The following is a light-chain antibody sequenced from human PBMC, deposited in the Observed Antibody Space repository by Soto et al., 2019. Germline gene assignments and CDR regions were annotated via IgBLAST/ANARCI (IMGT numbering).Light chain of an antibody. CDR2: KAS. CDR3: QQYLSYRYT. V-gene: IGKV1-5*03. CDR1: QSIGNW. J-gene: IGKJ2*01. Sequence: DIQMTQSPSTLSASVGDRVTITCRASQSIGNWLAWYQQKPGKAPKLLIYKASSLESGVPSRFSGSGSGTEFTLTISSLQPDDLATYYCQQYLSYRYTFGQGTKLEIK.